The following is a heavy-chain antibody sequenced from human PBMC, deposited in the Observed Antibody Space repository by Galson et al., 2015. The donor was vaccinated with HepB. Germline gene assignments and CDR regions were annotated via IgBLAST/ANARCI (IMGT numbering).Heavy chain of an antibody. V-gene: IGHV4-39*07. Sequence: ETLSLTCSVSGGSVSRSAFYWGWIRQSPGKGPEWIGSSYYTGSTYYNPFLKSRVTISVDVSNNQFSLTLTSVTAADTAVYFCARTHDNSGYYHERAFDIWGQGTSVSVSS. CDR2: SYYTGST. D-gene: IGHD3-22*01. J-gene: IGHJ3*02. CDR1: GGSVSRSAFY. CDR3: ARTHDNSGYYHERAFDI.